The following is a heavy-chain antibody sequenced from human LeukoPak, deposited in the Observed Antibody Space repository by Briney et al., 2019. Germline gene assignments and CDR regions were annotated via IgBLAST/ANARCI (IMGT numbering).Heavy chain of an antibody. V-gene: IGHV1-3*03. CDR2: INAGNGDT. D-gene: IGHD3-22*01. Sequence: ASVKVSCKASGGTFSSYAISWVRQAPGQRLEWMGWINAGNGDTKYSQEFQGRVTITRDTSANTAYMELRSLRSEDMAVYYCARTRLSIVIVVELDYWGQGNLVTVSS. CDR3: ARTRLSIVIVVELDY. CDR1: GGTFSSYA. J-gene: IGHJ4*02.